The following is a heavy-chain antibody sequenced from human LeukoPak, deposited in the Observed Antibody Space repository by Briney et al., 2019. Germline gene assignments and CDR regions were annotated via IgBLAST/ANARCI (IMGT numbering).Heavy chain of an antibody. J-gene: IGHJ3*02. CDR3: ARGWGYYDSSGYFDAFDI. V-gene: IGHV4-4*07. Sequence: SETLSLTCTVSGGSISSYYWSWIRQPAGKGLGWIGRIYTSGSTNYNPSLKSRVTMSVDTSKNQFSLKLSSVTAADTAVYYCARGWGYYDSSGYFDAFDIWGQGTMVTVSS. CDR2: IYTSGST. D-gene: IGHD3-22*01. CDR1: GGSISSYY.